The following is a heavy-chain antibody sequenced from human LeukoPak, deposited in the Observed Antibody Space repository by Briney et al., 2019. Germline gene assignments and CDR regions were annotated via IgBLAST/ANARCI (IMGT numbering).Heavy chain of an antibody. D-gene: IGHD3-3*01. Sequence: SETLSLTCTVSGGSISSHYWSWIRQPPGKGLEWIGYIYYSGSTNYNPSLKSRVTISVDTSKNQFPLKLSSVTAADTAVYYCARAPYDFWSGTSGYYFDYWGQGTLVTVSS. CDR3: ARAPYDFWSGTSGYYFDY. CDR1: GGSISSHY. CDR2: IYYSGST. V-gene: IGHV4-59*11. J-gene: IGHJ4*02.